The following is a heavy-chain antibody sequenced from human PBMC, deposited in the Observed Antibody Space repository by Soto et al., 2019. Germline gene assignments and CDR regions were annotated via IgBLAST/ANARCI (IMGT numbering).Heavy chain of an antibody. CDR3: ARDGAEKAAAAMVY. CDR1: GYTITCCA. D-gene: IGHD6-13*01. CDR2: INAGDGDT. V-gene: IGHV1-3*01. Sequence: QVQLVQSGAEVKKPGASVRVSCKASGYTITCCAMHWVRQAPGQRPEWMGWINAGDGDTKYSQNFQGRLTIIRDTSANTAYMELSSLRSEDTAVYYRARDGAEKAAAAMVYWGQGTLGTVSS. J-gene: IGHJ4*02.